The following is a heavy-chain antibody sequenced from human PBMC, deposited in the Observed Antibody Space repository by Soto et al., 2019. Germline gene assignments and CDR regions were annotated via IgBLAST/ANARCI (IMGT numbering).Heavy chain of an antibody. CDR2: FNPSGDAT. CDR3: ARRGMSKIGFDT. J-gene: IGHJ3*02. D-gene: IGHD3-10*01. CDR1: GYIFSNYY. V-gene: IGHV1-46*01. Sequence: QVQLVQSGAEVKKPGTSVKVSCKASGYIFSNYYMHWVRQAPGQGLEWMGVFNPSGDATHYAQSFQGRGFVTRDTSTSTVYMELSTLTSEDTAVYYCARRGMSKIGFDTWGQGTMVTVSS.